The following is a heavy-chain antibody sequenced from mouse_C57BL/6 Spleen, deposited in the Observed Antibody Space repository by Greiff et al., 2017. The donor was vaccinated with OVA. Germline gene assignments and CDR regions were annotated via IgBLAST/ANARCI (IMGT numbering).Heavy chain of an antibody. CDR1: GFTFSSYG. D-gene: IGHD1-1*01. V-gene: IGHV5-6*01. CDR3: ARPITTGYYAMDY. J-gene: IGHJ4*01. CDR2: ISSGGSYT. Sequence: EVHLVESGGDLVKPGGSLKLSCAASGFTFSSYGMSWVRQTPDKRLAWVATISSGGSYTYYPDSVKGRFTISRDNAKNTLYLQMSSLKSEDTAMYYCARPITTGYYAMDYWGQGTSVTVSS.